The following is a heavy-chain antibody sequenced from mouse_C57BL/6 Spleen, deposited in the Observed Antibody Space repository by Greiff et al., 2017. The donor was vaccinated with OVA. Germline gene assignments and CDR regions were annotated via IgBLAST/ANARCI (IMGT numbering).Heavy chain of an antibody. CDR2: IYPSASET. Sequence: QVQLQQPGAELVRPGSSVKLSCKASGYTFTSYWMDWVKQRPGQGLEWIGNIYPSASETHYNQKFKDKATLTVDKSSSTGYMQLSSLTSEDSAVYYCARGLLRAMDYWGQGTSVTVSS. CDR3: ARGLLRAMDY. J-gene: IGHJ4*01. CDR1: GYTFTSYW. V-gene: IGHV1-61*01. D-gene: IGHD2-3*01.